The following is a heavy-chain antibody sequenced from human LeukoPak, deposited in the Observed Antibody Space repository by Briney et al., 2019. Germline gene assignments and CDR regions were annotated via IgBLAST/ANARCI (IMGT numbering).Heavy chain of an antibody. Sequence: GGSLRLSCAASGFTFSSDSMNWVRQAPGKGLEWGSFISSSSSTIYYADSVKGRFTISRYNAKNSLYLQMSSLRAEDTAVYYCARDRGGSYSAIDHWGQGTLVTVSS. CDR3: ARDRGGSYSAIDH. CDR1: GFTFSSDS. D-gene: IGHD1-26*01. CDR2: ISSSSSTI. V-gene: IGHV3-48*04. J-gene: IGHJ4*02.